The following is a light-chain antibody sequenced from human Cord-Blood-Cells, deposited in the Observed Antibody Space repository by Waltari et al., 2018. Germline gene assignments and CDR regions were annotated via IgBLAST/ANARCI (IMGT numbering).Light chain of an antibody. CDR2: WAS. Sequence: DIVMTQSPDSLAVSLGERATIHCKSSQSVLYSSNNKNYLAWYQQKPVQPPKLLIYWASTRESGVPDRFSGSGSGTDFTLTISSLQAEDVAVYYCQQYYSTPYTFGQGTKLEIK. V-gene: IGKV4-1*01. CDR1: QSVLYSSNNKNY. J-gene: IGKJ2*01. CDR3: QQYYSTPYT.